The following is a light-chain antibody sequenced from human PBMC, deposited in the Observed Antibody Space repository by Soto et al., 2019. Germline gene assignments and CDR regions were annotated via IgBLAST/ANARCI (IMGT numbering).Light chain of an antibody. CDR3: QQYYSYPQA. CDR1: QGISSY. Sequence: IQLTQSPSSLSASVLDRVTITFLASQGISSYLAWYQQKPGKAPKLLIYAASTLQSGVPSRFSGSGSGTDFTLTISCLQSEDFATYYCQQYYSYPQAFGQGTKVDIK. J-gene: IGKJ1*01. V-gene: IGKV1-9*01. CDR2: AAS.